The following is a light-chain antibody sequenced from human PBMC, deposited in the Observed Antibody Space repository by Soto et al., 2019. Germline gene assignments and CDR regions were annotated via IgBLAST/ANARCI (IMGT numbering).Light chain of an antibody. CDR3: QQYNNWPPTYT. J-gene: IGKJ2*01. CDR2: DAS. Sequence: EIVMTQSPATLSVSPGERATLSCRASQSVNSNLAWYQQKPGQAPRLLIYDASTRATGIPARFSGSGSGTEFTLTISSLQSVDFAVYYCQQYNNWPPTYTFGQGTKLEIK. CDR1: QSVNSN. V-gene: IGKV3-15*01.